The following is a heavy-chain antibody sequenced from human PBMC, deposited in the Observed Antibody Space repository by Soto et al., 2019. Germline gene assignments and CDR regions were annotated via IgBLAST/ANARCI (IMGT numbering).Heavy chain of an antibody. D-gene: IGHD6-19*01. V-gene: IGHV3-7*04. Sequence: GGSLRLSCAASGFTFSSYWMSWVRQAPGKGLEWVANIKQDGSEKYYVDSVKGRFTISRDNAKNSLYLQMNSLRAEDTAVYYCARGASRQWLVRYYYYYMDVWGKGTTVTVSS. CDR2: IKQDGSEK. CDR1: GFTFSSYW. J-gene: IGHJ6*03. CDR3: ARGASRQWLVRYYYYYMDV.